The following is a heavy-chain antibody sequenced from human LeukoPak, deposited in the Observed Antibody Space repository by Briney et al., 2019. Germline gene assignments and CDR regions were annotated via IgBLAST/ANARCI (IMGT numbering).Heavy chain of an antibody. CDR2: ISSSSSYI. CDR1: GFTFSSYS. Sequence: GGSLRLSCAASGFTFSSYSMNWVRQAPGKGLEWVSSISSSSSYIYYADSVKGRFTISRDNAKNSLFLQMNSLRAEDTAVYYCAREDSEAFDIWGQGTMVTVSS. CDR3: AREDSEAFDI. D-gene: IGHD2-15*01. J-gene: IGHJ3*02. V-gene: IGHV3-21*01.